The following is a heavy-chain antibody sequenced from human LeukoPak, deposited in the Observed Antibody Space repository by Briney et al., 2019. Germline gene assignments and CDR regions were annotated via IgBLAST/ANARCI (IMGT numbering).Heavy chain of an antibody. D-gene: IGHD2-2*01. CDR2: IYTIGST. CDR3: ARDNVVVPGAWEVRHDY. Sequence: SQTLSLTCTVSGGSISRGSYYWGWVRQPAGRGREWIGRIYTIGSTTYNPSLKRRVTISVDTSKNQFSLKLSSVTAADTAVYYCARDNVVVPGAWEVRHDYWGQGTLVTVSS. J-gene: IGHJ4*02. CDR1: GGSISRGSYY. V-gene: IGHV4-61*02.